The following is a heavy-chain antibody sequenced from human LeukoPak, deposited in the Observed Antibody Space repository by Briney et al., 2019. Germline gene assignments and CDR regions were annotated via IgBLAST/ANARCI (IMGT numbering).Heavy chain of an antibody. CDR2: INQGGSEK. CDR3: ARSVPDYTRFDF. CDR1: GLTFSNFW. J-gene: IGHJ4*02. Sequence: GGSLRLSCVASGLTFSNFWMTWVRQAPGEGLEWVASINQGGSEKYYVDSVKGRFIISRDNAKSSLYLQMNSLRVEDTALYYCARSVPDYTRFDFWGQGALVTVSS. V-gene: IGHV3-7*03. D-gene: IGHD4-11*01.